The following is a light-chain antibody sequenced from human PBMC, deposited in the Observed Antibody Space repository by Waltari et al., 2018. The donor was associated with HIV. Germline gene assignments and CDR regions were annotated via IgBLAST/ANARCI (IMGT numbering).Light chain of an antibody. CDR1: SSDVGGYNY. J-gene: IGLJ3*02. V-gene: IGLV2-14*01. Sequence: QSALTQPTSVSVSPGQSITISCTGPSSDVGGYNYVSWYQQHPGKDPKLMISEVSNRPSGVSNRFSGSKSGNTASPTIAGLQVEDEADYYCSSYTSRNTWVFGGGTKLTVL. CDR3: SSYTSRNTWV. CDR2: EVS.